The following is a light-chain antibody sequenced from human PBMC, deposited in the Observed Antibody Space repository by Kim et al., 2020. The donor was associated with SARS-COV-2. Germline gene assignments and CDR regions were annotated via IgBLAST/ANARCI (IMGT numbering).Light chain of an antibody. V-gene: IGLV3-1*01. CDR2: QDS. CDR3: QAWDSSTVV. CDR1: KLGDKY. J-gene: IGLJ2*01. Sequence: VSPGQTASTPCSGEKLGDKYACWYQQKPGQSPVLGIYQDSKRPSGIPERFSGSNSGNTATLTISGTQAMDEADYYCQAWDSSTVVFGGGTQLTVL.